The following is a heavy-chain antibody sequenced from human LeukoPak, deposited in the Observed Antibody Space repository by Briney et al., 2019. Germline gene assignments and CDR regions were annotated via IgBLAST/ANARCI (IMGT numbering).Heavy chain of an antibody. CDR2: IWYDGSNK. CDR3: ARDKITGTTGGYYYGMDV. Sequence: GGSLRLSCAASGFTFSSYGMHWVRQAPGKGLEWVAVIWYDGSNKYYADSVKGRFTISRDNSKNTLYLQMNTLRAEDTAVYYCARDKITGTTGGYYYGMDVWGQGTTVTVSS. D-gene: IGHD1-7*01. J-gene: IGHJ6*02. CDR1: GFTFSSYG. V-gene: IGHV3-33*01.